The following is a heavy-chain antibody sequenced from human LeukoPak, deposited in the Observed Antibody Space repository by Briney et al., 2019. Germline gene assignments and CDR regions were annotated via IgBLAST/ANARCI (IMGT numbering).Heavy chain of an antibody. CDR3: ARDQSSSWSIYYYYYGMDV. CDR1: GFTFSSYA. Sequence: GGSLRLSCAASGFTFSSYANHWVRQAPGKGPEWVAVISYDGSNKYYADSVKGRFTISRDNSKNTLYLQMNSLRAEDTAVYYCARDQSSSWSIYYYYYGMDVWGQGTTVTVSS. J-gene: IGHJ6*02. D-gene: IGHD6-13*01. CDR2: ISYDGSNK. V-gene: IGHV3-30-3*01.